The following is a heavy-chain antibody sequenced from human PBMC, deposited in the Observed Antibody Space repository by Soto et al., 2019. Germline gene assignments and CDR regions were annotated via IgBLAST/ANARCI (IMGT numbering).Heavy chain of an antibody. J-gene: IGHJ5*02. CDR1: GFTFSSYG. Sequence: GGSLRLSCAASGFTFSSYGMHWVRQAPGKGLEWVAVISYDGSNKYYADSVKGRFTISRDNSKNTLYLQMNSLRAEDTAVYYCAKDGRGPYSSSWYDWFDPWGQGTLVTVSS. D-gene: IGHD6-13*01. V-gene: IGHV3-30*18. CDR2: ISYDGSNK. CDR3: AKDGRGPYSSSWYDWFDP.